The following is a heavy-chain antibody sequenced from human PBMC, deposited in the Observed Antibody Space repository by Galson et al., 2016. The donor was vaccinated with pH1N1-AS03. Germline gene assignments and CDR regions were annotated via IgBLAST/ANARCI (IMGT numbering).Heavy chain of an antibody. CDR3: ARHSPPGDYGGTHWYVDL. CDR1: GGSIRNYY. D-gene: IGHD4-17*01. J-gene: IGHJ2*01. Sequence: ETLSLTCSVSGGSIRNYYWSWIRQPPGKGLEGIGHIFYSGPTIYNPTLKSRLTILVDTPKNHFSLRLSSVTAADTAVYYCARHSPPGDYGGTHWYVDLWGRGTLVTVSS. V-gene: IGHV4-59*08. CDR2: IFYSGPT.